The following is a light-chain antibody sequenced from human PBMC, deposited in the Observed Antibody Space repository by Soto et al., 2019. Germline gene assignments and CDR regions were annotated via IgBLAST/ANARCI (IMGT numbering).Light chain of an antibody. CDR1: SSDVGSYNL. J-gene: IGLJ2*01. V-gene: IGLV2-14*02. Sequence: QSALTQPASVSGSPGQSITISCTGTSSDVGSYNLVSWYQQHPGKAPKLMIYEVSNRPSGVSNRFSGSKSGNTASLTISGLQAEYEADYYCSSYTSSSTVVFGGGTKLTVL. CDR2: EVS. CDR3: SSYTSSSTVV.